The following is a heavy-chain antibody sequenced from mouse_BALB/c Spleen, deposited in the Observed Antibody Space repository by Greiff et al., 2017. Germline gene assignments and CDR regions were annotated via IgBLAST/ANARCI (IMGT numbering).Heavy chain of an antibody. V-gene: IGHV1-54*01. J-gene: IGHJ2*01. CDR1: GYAFTNYL. D-gene: IGHD1-1*01. CDR3: ARYGSSPY. CDR2: INPGSGGT. Sequence: VQLQESGAELVRPGTSVKVSCKASGYAFTNYLIEWVKQRPGQGLEWIGVINPGSGGTNYNEKFKGKATLTADKSSSTAYMQLSSLTSDDSAVYFCARYGSSPYWGQGTALTVSS.